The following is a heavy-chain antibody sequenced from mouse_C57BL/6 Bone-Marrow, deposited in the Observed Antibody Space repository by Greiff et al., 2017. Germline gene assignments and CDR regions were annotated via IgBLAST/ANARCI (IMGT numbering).Heavy chain of an antibody. D-gene: IGHD1-1*01. CDR3: ARLGFDGSSGDWYCDV. V-gene: IGHV1-85*01. J-gene: IGHJ1*03. CDR2: IYPRDGSP. Sequence: QVQLQQSGPELVKPGASVKLSCKASGYTFTSYDINWVKQRPGQGLEWIGWIYPRDGSPKYNEKFKGKATLTVDTSSSTAYMELHSLTSETSAVYFCARLGFDGSSGDWYCDVWGTGTTVTVSS. CDR1: GYTFTSYD.